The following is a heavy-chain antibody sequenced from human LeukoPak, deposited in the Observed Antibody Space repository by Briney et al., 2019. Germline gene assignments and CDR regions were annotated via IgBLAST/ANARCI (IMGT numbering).Heavy chain of an antibody. J-gene: IGHJ4*02. V-gene: IGHV3-53*01. CDR3: ARGIAAAGFDY. D-gene: IGHD6-13*01. CDR2: IYSGGST. Sequence: GGSLRLSCATSGFSVSANYMTWVRQVPGKGLEWVSLIYSGGSTSYTDSEKGRFTISRDNSKNILYLQMNSLRAEDTAVYYCARGIAAAGFDYWAREPWSPSPQ. CDR1: GFSVSANY.